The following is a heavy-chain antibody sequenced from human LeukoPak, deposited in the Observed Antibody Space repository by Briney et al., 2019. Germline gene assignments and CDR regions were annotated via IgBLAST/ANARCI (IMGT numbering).Heavy chain of an antibody. J-gene: IGHJ4*02. CDR3: ARGRGLPGPLDY. D-gene: IGHD3-10*01. CDR1: GFTFSSYS. Sequence: GGSLRLSCAASGFTFSSYSMNWVRQAPEKGLEWVSSISSSSSHIYYADSVKGRFTISRDNAKNSLYLQMNSLRAEDTAVYYCARGRGLPGPLDYWGQGTLVTVSS. CDR2: ISSSSSHI. V-gene: IGHV3-21*01.